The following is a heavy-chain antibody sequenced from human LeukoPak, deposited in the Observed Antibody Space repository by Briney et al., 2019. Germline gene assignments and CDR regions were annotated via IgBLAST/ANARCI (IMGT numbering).Heavy chain of an antibody. CDR3: ARHYGP. Sequence: SETLSLTCTVSGGSISSYYWSWIRQPPGKGLEWIGSIYNSGSTYYNPSLKSRVTISVDTSKNQFSLKLNSVTATDTAVYYCARHYGPWGQGTLVTVSS. CDR2: IYNSGST. J-gene: IGHJ4*02. CDR1: GGSISSYY. V-gene: IGHV4-59*08. D-gene: IGHD3-10*01.